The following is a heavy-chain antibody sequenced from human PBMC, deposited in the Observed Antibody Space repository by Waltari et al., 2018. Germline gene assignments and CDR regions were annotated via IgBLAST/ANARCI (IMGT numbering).Heavy chain of an antibody. V-gene: IGHV4-34*02. D-gene: IGHD3-16*01. CDR2: INHRGNT. CDR3: ARSNDPKTFDY. CDR1: GGTFTNYY. J-gene: IGHJ4*02. Sequence: QVQLQQWGAGPLTSSETLSLTCAVYGGTFTNYYWSWIRQPPGKGLQWIGEINHRGNTNYNPSLKSRLTISVDMSKSQFSLKLNSVTAADTAVYFCARSNDPKTFDYWGQGALITVSS.